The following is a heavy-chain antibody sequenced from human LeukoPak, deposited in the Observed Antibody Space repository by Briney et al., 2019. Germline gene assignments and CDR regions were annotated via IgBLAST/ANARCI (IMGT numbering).Heavy chain of an antibody. Sequence: GGSLRLSCAVSGYTFRSYHMHWLRQAPGKGLEWLALISYDGTKTYYADSLQGRVTVSRDNSKNTLYLQLQTLRPEDTAVYYCARDAYQGLFYFDYWGQGTLVTVSS. CDR2: ISYDGTKT. J-gene: IGHJ4*02. CDR1: GYTFRSYH. CDR3: ARDAYQGLFYFDY. D-gene: IGHD2-2*01. V-gene: IGHV3-30*03.